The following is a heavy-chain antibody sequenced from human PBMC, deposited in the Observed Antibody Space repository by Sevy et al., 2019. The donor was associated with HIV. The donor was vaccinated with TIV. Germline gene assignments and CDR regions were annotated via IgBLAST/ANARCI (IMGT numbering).Heavy chain of an antibody. D-gene: IGHD3-10*01. CDR2: ISSSSSYI. CDR1: GFTFSSYS. Sequence: GGSLRLSCAASGFTFSSYSMNWVRQAPGKGLEWVSSISSSSSYIYYADSVKGRFTISRNNAKNSLYLQMNSLRAEDTAVYYCARNDYSITMVGGVIISPGVWGQGTLVTVSS. J-gene: IGHJ4*02. V-gene: IGHV3-21*01. CDR3: ARNDYSITMVGGVIISPGV.